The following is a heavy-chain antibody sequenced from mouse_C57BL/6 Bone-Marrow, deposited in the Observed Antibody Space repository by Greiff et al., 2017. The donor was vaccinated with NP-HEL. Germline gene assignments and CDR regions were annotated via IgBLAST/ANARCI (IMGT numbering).Heavy chain of an antibody. Sequence: VQLQQSGAELVRPGTSVKVSCKASGYAFTNYLIEWVKQRPGQGLEWIGVINPGSGGTNYNEKFKGKATLTADKSSSTAYMQLSSLTSEDSAVYFCARLRTGTGYYAMDYWGQGTSVTVSS. CDR1: GYAFTNYL. J-gene: IGHJ4*01. D-gene: IGHD4-1*01. CDR2: INPGSGGT. CDR3: ARLRTGTGYYAMDY. V-gene: IGHV1-54*01.